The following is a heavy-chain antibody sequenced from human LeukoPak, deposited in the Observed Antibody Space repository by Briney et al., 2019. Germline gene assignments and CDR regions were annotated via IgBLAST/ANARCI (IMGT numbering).Heavy chain of an antibody. CDR3: ARDSNWNDYFDY. V-gene: IGHV3-7*01. CDR1: GFTFRNDW. J-gene: IGHJ4*02. Sequence: PGGSLSLSCAASGFTFRNDWMSWVRQAPGRGLEWVANIKQDGSERYYVDSVKGRFTISRDNAKNSLYLQMNSLRAEDTAVYYCARDSNWNDYFDYWGQGTLVTVSS. CDR2: IKQDGSER. D-gene: IGHD1-1*01.